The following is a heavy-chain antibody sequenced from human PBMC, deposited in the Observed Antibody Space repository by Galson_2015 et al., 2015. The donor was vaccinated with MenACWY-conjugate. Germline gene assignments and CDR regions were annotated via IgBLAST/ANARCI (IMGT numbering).Heavy chain of an antibody. CDR1: GFTFNNYG. CDR2: IKADGSFS. J-gene: IGHJ4*02. D-gene: IGHD1-1*01. Sequence: SLRLSCAASGFTFNNYGMHWVRQPPGKGLKWVSYIKADGSFSNYADSVKGRFTISTDNAKNMVYLQMDGLGDEDTAVYFCARDNNWSFDSWGQGNLVTVSS. V-gene: IGHV3-74*01. CDR3: ARDNNWSFDS.